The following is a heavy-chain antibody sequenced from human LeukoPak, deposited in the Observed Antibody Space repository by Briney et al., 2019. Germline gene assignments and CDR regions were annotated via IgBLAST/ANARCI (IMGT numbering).Heavy chain of an antibody. CDR2: INHSGST. Sequence: PSETLSLTCAVHGGSFSGYYWSWIRQPPGKGLEWIGEINHSGSTNYNPSLKSRVTISVDTSKNQFSLKLSSVTAADTAVYYCASYGYNPDAFDIWGQGTMVTVSS. CDR3: ASYGYNPDAFDI. D-gene: IGHD5-24*01. CDR1: GGSFSGYY. V-gene: IGHV4-34*01. J-gene: IGHJ3*02.